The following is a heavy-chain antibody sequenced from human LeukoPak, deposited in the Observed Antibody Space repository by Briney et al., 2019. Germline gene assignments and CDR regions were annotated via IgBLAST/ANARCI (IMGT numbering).Heavy chain of an antibody. J-gene: IGHJ4*02. CDR2: ISGSGGST. D-gene: IGHD3-10*01. V-gene: IGHV3-23*01. Sequence: GGSLRLSCAASGFTFSSYAMSWVRQAPGKGLEWVSAISGSGGSTYYADSVKGRFTISRDNSKNTLYLQMNSLRAEDTAVYYCAKDLEGYYGSGTIDYWGQGTLVTVSS. CDR1: GFTFSSYA. CDR3: AKDLEGYYGSGTIDY.